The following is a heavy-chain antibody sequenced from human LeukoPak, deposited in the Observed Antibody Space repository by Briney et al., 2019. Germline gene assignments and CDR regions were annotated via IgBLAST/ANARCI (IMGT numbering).Heavy chain of an antibody. J-gene: IGHJ4*02. Sequence: GASVKVSCKASGYTFTSYAMNWVRQAPGQGLEWMGWINTNTGNPTYAQGSTGRFVFSLDTSVSTAYLQISSLKAEDTAVYYCASSPTSIAADHDYWGQGTLVTVSS. CDR2: INTNTGNP. CDR1: GYTFTSYA. V-gene: IGHV7-4-1*02. D-gene: IGHD6-6*01. CDR3: ASSPTSIAADHDY.